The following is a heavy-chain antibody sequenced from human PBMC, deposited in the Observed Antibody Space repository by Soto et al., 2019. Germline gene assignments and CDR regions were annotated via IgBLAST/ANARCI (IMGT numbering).Heavy chain of an antibody. CDR3: ARDDIGYCSSTSCSGFDY. V-gene: IGHV1-18*01. CDR2: ISAYNGNT. CDR1: GYTFTSYG. J-gene: IGHJ4*02. Sequence: ASVKVSCKASGYTFTSYGISWVRQAPGQGLEWMGWISAYNGNTNYAQKLQGRVTMTTDTSTSTAYMELRSLRSDDTAVYYCARDDIGYCSSTSCSGFDYWGQGTLVTVSS. D-gene: IGHD2-2*01.